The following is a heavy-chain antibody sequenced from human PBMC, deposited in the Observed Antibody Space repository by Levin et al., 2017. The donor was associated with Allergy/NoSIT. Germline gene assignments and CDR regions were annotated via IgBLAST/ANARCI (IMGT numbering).Heavy chain of an antibody. Sequence: TSETLSLTCTVSGGSISSYYWSWIRQPPGKGLEWIGYIYYSGSTNYNPSLKSRVTISVDTSKNQFSLKLSSVTAADTAVYYCARMWYSSGWSPSDYWGQGTLVTVSS. CDR1: GGSISSYY. CDR2: IYYSGST. V-gene: IGHV4-59*01. J-gene: IGHJ4*02. D-gene: IGHD6-19*01. CDR3: ARMWYSSGWSPSDY.